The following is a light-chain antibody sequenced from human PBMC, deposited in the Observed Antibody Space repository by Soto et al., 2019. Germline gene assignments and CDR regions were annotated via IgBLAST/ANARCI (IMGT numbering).Light chain of an antibody. CDR2: DVS. J-gene: IGLJ1*01. Sequence: QSALTQPASVSGSPVQSIPISCTGTSSDVGGYNYVSWYQQEPGKDPKLMIYDVSNRPSGVSNRFSRSKSGNMASLTISGLQAEDEADYYCSSYTSGTTFVFGTGTKLTVL. CDR3: SSYTSGTTFV. V-gene: IGLV2-14*01. CDR1: SSDVGGYNY.